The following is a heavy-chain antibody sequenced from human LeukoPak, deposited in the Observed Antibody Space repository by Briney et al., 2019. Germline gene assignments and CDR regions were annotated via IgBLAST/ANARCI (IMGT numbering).Heavy chain of an antibody. CDR1: GASISSYY. Sequence: SETLSLTCAVSGASISSYYWSWIRQPPGKGLEWIGYLSYSGGTDSNPSLKSRVTISVDTSKNQFSLRLSSVTAADTAVYYCAKSPGWFDPWGQGTLVTVSS. CDR3: AKSPGWFDP. CDR2: LSYSGGT. V-gene: IGHV4-59*08. J-gene: IGHJ5*02.